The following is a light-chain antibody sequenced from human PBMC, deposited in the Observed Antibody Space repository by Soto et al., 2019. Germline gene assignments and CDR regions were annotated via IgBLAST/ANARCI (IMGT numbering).Light chain of an antibody. J-gene: IGKJ4*01. CDR3: QQPSTFRPLA. Sequence: DIQMTQSPSSVSASVGDRVTITCRASQGISNWLAWYQQQPGKAPKLLIYGASSLQSGVPSRFSGGGSGTHFSLIISSLQPEDFATYYCQQPSTFRPLAFGGGTKVEI. CDR2: GAS. CDR1: QGISNW. V-gene: IGKV1-12*01.